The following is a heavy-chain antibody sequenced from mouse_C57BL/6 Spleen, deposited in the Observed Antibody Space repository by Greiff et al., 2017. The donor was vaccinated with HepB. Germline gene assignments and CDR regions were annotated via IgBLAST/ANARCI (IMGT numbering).Heavy chain of an antibody. CDR2: IRLKSDNYAT. J-gene: IGHJ3*01. D-gene: IGHD1-1*01. V-gene: IGHV6-3*01. CDR3: TDLLVFAY. CDR1: GFTFSNYW. Sequence: EVKLQESGGGLVQPGGSMKLSCVASGFTFSNYWMNWVRQSPEKGLEWVAQIRLKSDNYATHYAESVKGRFTISRDDSTSSVYLQMNNLRAEDTGIYYCTDLLVFAYWGQGTLVTVSA.